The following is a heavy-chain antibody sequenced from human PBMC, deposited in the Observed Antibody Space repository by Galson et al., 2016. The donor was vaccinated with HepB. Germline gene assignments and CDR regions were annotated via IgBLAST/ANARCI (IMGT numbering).Heavy chain of an antibody. J-gene: IGHJ4*02. Sequence: SVKVSCKASGYSFTGYYMHWVRQVPGQGLEWVGRINPNSGATNYTQNFQGRVTMTRDTSISTAYMELTGLRSDDTAVYYCGKESSGTYGWHFDYWGQGTLVTVSS. CDR1: GYSFTGYY. CDR2: INPNSGAT. D-gene: IGHD1-26*01. CDR3: GKESSGTYGWHFDY. V-gene: IGHV1-2*06.